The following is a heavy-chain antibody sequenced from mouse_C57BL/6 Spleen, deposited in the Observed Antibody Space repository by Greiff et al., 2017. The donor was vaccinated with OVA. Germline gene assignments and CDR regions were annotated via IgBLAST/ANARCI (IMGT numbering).Heavy chain of an antibody. V-gene: IGHV1-42*01. CDR3: ARSEDYLYYFDY. D-gene: IGHD2-4*01. CDR1: GYSFTGYY. J-gene: IGHJ2*01. CDR2: INPSTGGT. Sequence: EVKLQESGPELVKPGASVKISCKASGYSFTGYYMNWVKQSPEKSLEWIGEINPSTGGTTYNQKFKAKATLTVDKSSSTAYMQLKSLTSEDSAVYYCARSEDYLYYFDYWGQGTTLTVSS.